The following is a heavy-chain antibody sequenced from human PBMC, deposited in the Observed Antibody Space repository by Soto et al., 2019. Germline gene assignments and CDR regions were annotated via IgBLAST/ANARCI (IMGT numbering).Heavy chain of an antibody. J-gene: IGHJ6*02. D-gene: IGHD3-16*01. CDR1: GGTFSNYP. Sequence: QVQLVQSGAEVKKPGSSVKVSCKASGGTFSNYPITWVRRAPGQGLEWLGVIIPIFGKADYTQKFQGRVTITADEPTSTAYMEISSLRSEDTAVYYCASGGEYYDENLPHYYFFGMHVWGPGTTVTVSS. CDR3: ASGGEYYDENLPHYYFFGMHV. V-gene: IGHV1-69*01. CDR2: IIPIFGKA.